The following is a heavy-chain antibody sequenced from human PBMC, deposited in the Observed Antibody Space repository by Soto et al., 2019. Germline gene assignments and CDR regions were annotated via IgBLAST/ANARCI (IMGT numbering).Heavy chain of an antibody. CDR2: IYYSGST. V-gene: IGHV4-31*03. CDR1: GGSISGGGYY. D-gene: IGHD3-10*01. J-gene: IGHJ4*02. Sequence: PSETLSLTGTVSGGSISGGGYYWSWIRQHPGKGLEWIGYIYYSGSTYYNPSLKSRVTISVDTSKNQFTLKLSSVTAADTAVYYCARDSTRVLGFGELSTGGPGTLVTVSS. CDR3: ARDSTRVLGFGELST.